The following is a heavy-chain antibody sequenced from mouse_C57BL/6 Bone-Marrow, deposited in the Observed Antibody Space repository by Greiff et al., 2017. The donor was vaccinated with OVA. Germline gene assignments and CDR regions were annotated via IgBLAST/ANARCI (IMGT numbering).Heavy chain of an antibody. J-gene: IGHJ2*01. CDR2: IDPSDSYT. D-gene: IGHD1-1*01. V-gene: IGHV1-69*01. CDR3: ARWDYYGSGSYFDY. Sequence: VQLQQPGAELVMPGASVKLSCKASGYTFTSYWMHWVKQRPGPGLEWIGEIDPSDSYTNYNQKFKGKSTLTVDKSSSTAYMQLSSLTSEDSAVYYCARWDYYGSGSYFDYWGQGTTLTVSS. CDR1: GYTFTSYW.